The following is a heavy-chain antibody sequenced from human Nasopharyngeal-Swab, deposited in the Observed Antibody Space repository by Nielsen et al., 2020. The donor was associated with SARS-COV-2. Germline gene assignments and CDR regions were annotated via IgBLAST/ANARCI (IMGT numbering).Heavy chain of an antibody. J-gene: IGHJ6*02. V-gene: IGHV3-33*01. CDR3: ARGPRGGYYYYYGMDV. D-gene: IGHD3-10*01. Sequence: GESLKISCAASGFTFSSYGMHWVRQAPGKGLEWVAVIWYDGSNKYYADSVKGRFTISRDNSKNTLYLQMNSLRAEDPAVYYCARGPRGGYYYYYGMDVWGQGTTVTVSS. CDR2: IWYDGSNK. CDR1: GFTFSSYG.